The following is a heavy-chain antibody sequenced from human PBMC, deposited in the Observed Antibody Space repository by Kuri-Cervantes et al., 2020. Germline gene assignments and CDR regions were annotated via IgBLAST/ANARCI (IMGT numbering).Heavy chain of an antibody. CDR1: GGSISSYY. Sequence: SETLSLTCTVSGGSISSYYWSWIRQPPGKGLEWIGYIYYSGSTNYNPSLKSRVTISVDTSKNQFSLKLSSVTAADTAVYYCARDSSPSRSFYYYMDVWGKGTTVTVSS. J-gene: IGHJ6*03. CDR3: ARDSSPSRSFYYYMDV. D-gene: IGHD3-10*01. CDR2: IYYSGST. V-gene: IGHV4-59*01.